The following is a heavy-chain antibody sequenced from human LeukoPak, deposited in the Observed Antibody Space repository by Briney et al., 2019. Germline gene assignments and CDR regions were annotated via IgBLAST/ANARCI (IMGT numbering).Heavy chain of an antibody. J-gene: IGHJ4*02. D-gene: IGHD5-12*01. V-gene: IGHV3-33*01. Sequence: GGSLRLSCAASGFTFSSYGMHWVRQAPGKGLEWVAVIWYDGSNKYYADSVKGRFTISRDNSKNTLYLQMNSLRAEDTAVYYCARSGGYSGYDFQYYFDYWGQGTLVTVSS. CDR2: IWYDGSNK. CDR3: ARSGGYSGYDFQYYFDY. CDR1: GFTFSSYG.